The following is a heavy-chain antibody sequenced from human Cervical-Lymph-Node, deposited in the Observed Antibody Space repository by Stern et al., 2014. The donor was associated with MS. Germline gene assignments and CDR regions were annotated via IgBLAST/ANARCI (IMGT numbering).Heavy chain of an antibody. Sequence: MQLVESGGEVKKPGASVKVSCKASGYTFSTYGISWVRQAPGQGLEWMGWNSAYGGNTDYAQKLQGRVTMTTDTSTSTAYMELRSLRSDDTAVYYCARGGYPDAFDIWGQGTMVTVSS. CDR2: NSAYGGNT. CDR3: ARGGYPDAFDI. V-gene: IGHV1-18*01. CDR1: GYTFSTYG. D-gene: IGHD5-12*01. J-gene: IGHJ3*02.